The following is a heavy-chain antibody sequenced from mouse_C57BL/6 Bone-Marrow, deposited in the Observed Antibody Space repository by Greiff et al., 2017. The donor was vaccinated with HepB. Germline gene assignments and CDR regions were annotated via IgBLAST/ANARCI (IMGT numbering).Heavy chain of an antibody. J-gene: IGHJ4*01. CDR1: GFSLTSYG. V-gene: IGHV2-5*01. D-gene: IGHD2-10*02. CDR3: AKKGLGMRGAMDY. Sequence: VMLVESGPGLVQPSQSLSITCTVSGFSLTSYGVHWVRQSPGKGLEWLGVIWRGGSTDYNAAFMSRLSITKDNSKSQVFFKMNSLQADDTAIYYCAKKGLGMRGAMDYWGQGTSVTVSS. CDR2: IWRGGST.